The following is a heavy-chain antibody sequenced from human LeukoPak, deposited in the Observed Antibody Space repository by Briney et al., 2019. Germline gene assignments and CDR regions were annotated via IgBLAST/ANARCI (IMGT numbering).Heavy chain of an antibody. J-gene: IGHJ4*02. D-gene: IGHD3-10*01. V-gene: IGHV3-30-3*01. CDR2: ISYEGSNK. CDR1: GFTFSSNA. CDR3: ARDREHLVWLGVGPLDS. Sequence: GRSLRLSCAASGFTFSSNAMHWVRQGPGKGLEWVAVISYEGSNKFYADSVKGRFTISRDNSKNTLHLQMNSLRAEDTAVYYCARDREHLVWLGVGPLDSWGQGTLVTVSS.